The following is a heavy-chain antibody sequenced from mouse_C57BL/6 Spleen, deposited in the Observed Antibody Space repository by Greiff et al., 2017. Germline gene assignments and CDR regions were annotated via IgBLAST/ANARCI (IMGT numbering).Heavy chain of an antibody. CDR3: ARGRDGHYVGYFDV. D-gene: IGHD2-3*01. CDR1: GYAFSSYW. CDR2: IYPGDGDT. Sequence: VQLQQSGAELVKPGASVKISCKASGYAFSSYWMNWVKQRPGKGLEWIGQIYPGDGDTNYNGKFKGKATLTADKSSSTAYMQLSSLTSEDSAVYFCARGRDGHYVGYFDVWGTGTTVTVSS. V-gene: IGHV1-80*01. J-gene: IGHJ1*03.